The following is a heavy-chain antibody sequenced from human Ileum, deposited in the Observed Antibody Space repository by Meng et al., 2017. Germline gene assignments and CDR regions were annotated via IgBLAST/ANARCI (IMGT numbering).Heavy chain of an antibody. CDR3: ARTAGYSAYADY. V-gene: IGHV3-30*04. D-gene: IGHD5-12*01. Sequence: GGSLRLSCTASGFTFSKYSMHWVRQAPGKGLEWVAIVSFDGHRKYYADSLKGRFTISRDNSKNTLDLQVISLSADVTAVYYCARTAGYSAYADYWGQGTLVTVSS. J-gene: IGHJ4*02. CDR1: GFTFSKYS. CDR2: VSFDGHRK.